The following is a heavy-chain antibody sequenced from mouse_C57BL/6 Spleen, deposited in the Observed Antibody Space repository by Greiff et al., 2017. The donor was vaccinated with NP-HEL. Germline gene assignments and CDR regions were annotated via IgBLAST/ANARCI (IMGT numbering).Heavy chain of an antibody. CDR1: GYTFTSYT. CDR2: INPSSGYT. CDR3: ARGIYDGGHWYFDV. V-gene: IGHV1-4*01. J-gene: IGHJ1*03. D-gene: IGHD2-3*01. Sequence: LVESGAELARPGASVKMSCKASGYTFTSYTMHWVKQRPGQGLEWIGYINPSSGYTKYNQKFKDKATLTADKSSSTAYMQLSSLTSEDSAVYYCARGIYDGGHWYFDVWGTGTTVTVSS.